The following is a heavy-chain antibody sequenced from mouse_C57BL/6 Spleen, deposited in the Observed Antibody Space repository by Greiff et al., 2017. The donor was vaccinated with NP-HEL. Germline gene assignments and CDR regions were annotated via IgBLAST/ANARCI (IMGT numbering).Heavy chain of an antibody. CDR3: ARGSYYYSSSRYAMDY. J-gene: IGHJ4*01. CDR1: GYTFTSYW. V-gene: IGHV1-50*01. D-gene: IGHD1-1*01. CDR2: IDPSDSYT. Sequence: QVQLQQPGAELVKPGASVKLSCKASGYTFTSYWMQWVKQRPGQGLEWIGEIDPSDSYTNYNQKFKGKATLTVDTSSSTAYMQLSSLTSEDSAVYYCARGSYYYSSSRYAMDYWGQGTSVTVSS.